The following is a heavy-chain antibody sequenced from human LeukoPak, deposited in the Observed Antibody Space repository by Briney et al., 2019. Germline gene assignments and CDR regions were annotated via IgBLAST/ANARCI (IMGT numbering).Heavy chain of an antibody. CDR2: FYTSGST. CDR3: ARDRGEYSSSSAYYSYYYMDV. V-gene: IGHV4-4*07. Sequence: PSETLSLTCTVSGGSISSYYWSWIRQPAGKGLEWIGRFYTSGSTNYNPSLKSRVTMSVDTSKNQFSLKLTSVTAADTAVNYCARDRGEYSSSSAYYSYYYMDVWGKGTTVTVSS. J-gene: IGHJ6*03. CDR1: GGSISSYY. D-gene: IGHD6-6*01.